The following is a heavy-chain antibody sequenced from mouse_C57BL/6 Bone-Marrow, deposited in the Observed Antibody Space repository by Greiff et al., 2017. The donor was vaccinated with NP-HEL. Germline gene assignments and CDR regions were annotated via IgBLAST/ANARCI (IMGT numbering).Heavy chain of an antibody. D-gene: IGHD2-3*01. Sequence: DVHLVESGEGLVKPGGSLKLSCAASGFTFSSYAMSWVRQTPEKRLEWVAYISSGGDYIYYADTVKGRFTISRDNARNTLYLQMSSLKSEDTAMYYCTRAGYCYFDYWGQGTTLTVSS. J-gene: IGHJ2*01. CDR1: GFTFSSYA. CDR2: ISSGGDYI. CDR3: TRAGYCYFDY. V-gene: IGHV5-9-1*02.